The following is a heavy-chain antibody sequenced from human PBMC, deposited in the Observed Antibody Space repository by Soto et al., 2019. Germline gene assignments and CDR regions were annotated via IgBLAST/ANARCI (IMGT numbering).Heavy chain of an antibody. CDR2: ISAYNGNT. V-gene: IGHV1-18*01. J-gene: IGHJ4*02. CDR3: ARDFPPKAVAGTWDFDY. Sequence: ASVKACCKDSGYTFTSYGISWVRQAPGQGLEWMGWISAYNGNTNYAQKLQGRVTMTTDTSTSTAYMELRSLRSDDTAVYYCARDFPPKAVAGTWDFDYWGQGTLVTVSS. CDR1: GYTFTSYG. D-gene: IGHD6-19*01.